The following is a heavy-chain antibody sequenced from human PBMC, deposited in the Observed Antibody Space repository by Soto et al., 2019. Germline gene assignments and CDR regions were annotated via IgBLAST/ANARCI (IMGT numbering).Heavy chain of an antibody. CDR2: IYSGGNV. Sequence: EVQLVESGGGLSQPGGSLRLSCAASGFTVSSNSFTWVRQAPGKGLEWVSVIYSGGNVYYADSVKGRFTISRDNSKNTVYLQMTSLRAEYTAVYYCARPLTPVAGTPLHNWGQGALVTVSS. V-gene: IGHV3-53*01. CDR3: ARPLTPVAGTPLHN. D-gene: IGHD6-19*01. J-gene: IGHJ4*02. CDR1: GFTVSSNS.